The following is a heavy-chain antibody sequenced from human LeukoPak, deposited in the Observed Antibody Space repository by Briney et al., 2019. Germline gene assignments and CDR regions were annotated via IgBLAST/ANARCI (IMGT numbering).Heavy chain of an antibody. J-gene: IGHJ4*02. CDR2: ISGSGGST. V-gene: IGHV3-23*01. CDR3: AKPLGYCSGGRCSGVANY. Sequence: GGSLRLSCAASGFTFSSYAMSWVRQAPGKGLEWVSAISGSGGSTYYADSVKGRFTISRDNSKNTLYLQMNSLRAEDTAVYYCAKPLGYCSGGRCSGVANYWGQGTLVTVSS. D-gene: IGHD2-15*01. CDR1: GFTFSSYA.